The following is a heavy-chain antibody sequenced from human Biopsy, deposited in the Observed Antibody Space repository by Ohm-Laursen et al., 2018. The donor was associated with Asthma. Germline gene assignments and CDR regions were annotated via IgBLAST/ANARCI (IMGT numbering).Heavy chain of an antibody. CDR2: INAGNGNT. CDR3: ASSIAVADSDAFDI. D-gene: IGHD6-19*01. V-gene: IGHV1-3*01. Sequence: ATVKISCKSSGYTFTSYAMHWVRQAPGQRLEWMGWINAGNGNTKYSQKFQGRVTITRDTSASTAYMELSSLRSEDTAVYYCASSIAVADSDAFDIWGQGTMVTVSS. J-gene: IGHJ3*02. CDR1: GYTFTSYA.